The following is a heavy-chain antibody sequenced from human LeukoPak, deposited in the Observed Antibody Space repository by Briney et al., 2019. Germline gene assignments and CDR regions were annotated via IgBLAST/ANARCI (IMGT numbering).Heavy chain of an antibody. V-gene: IGHV3-33*08. D-gene: IGHD2/OR15-2a*01. CDR1: GFTFSSYS. CDR2: IWYDGSNK. J-gene: IGHJ4*02. CDR3: ARDHPSYGLVY. Sequence: GGSLRLSCGASGFTFSSYSIHWVRQAPGKGLEWVAVIWYDGSNKYYADSVKGRFTISRDNSKNTLYLQMNSLRAEDTAVYYCARDHPSYGLVYWGQGTLVTVSS.